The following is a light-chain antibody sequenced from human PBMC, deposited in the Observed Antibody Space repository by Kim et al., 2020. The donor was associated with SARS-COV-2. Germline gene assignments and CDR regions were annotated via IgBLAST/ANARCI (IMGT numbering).Light chain of an antibody. CDR2: EVS. V-gene: IGLV2-8*01. CDR3: SSYAGSNNLV. CDR1: SSDVGGYNY. Sequence: GQSVTNSCTGTSSDVGGYNYVSWCQQHPGEAPKIMIYEVSKRPAGVPDRVSGSKSGNTASLTVSGLQAEDEADYYCSSYAGSNNLVFGGGTQLTVL. J-gene: IGLJ2*01.